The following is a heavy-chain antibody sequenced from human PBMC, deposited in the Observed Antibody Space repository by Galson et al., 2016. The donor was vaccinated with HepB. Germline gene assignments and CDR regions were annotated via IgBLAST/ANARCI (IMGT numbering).Heavy chain of an antibody. CDR1: GFTFNKYG. J-gene: IGHJ4*02. CDR2: ISYDGRNE. V-gene: IGHV3-30*18. Sequence: SLRLSCAASGFTFNKYGMHWVRQAPDKGLEWVAVISYDGRNEYYGDSVKGRFTISRDNSKSTVYLQINSLRAEDTAVYYCAKGWVEWLVQDHFDHWGQGTLVTVSP. CDR3: AKGWVEWLVQDHFDH. D-gene: IGHD6-19*01.